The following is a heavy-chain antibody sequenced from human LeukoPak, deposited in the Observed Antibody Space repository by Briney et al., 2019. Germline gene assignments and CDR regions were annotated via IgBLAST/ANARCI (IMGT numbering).Heavy chain of an antibody. V-gene: IGHV4-39*01. D-gene: IGHD2-21*01. CDR3: ARHIALRNWFDP. CDR2: IYYSGST. CDR1: GGSISSSSYY. Sequence: KPSETLSLTCTVSGGSISSSSYYWGWIRQPPGKGLEWIGSIYYSGSTYYNPSLKSRVTISVDTSKNQFSLKLSSVTAADTAVYYCARHIALRNWFDPWGQGTLVTVSS. J-gene: IGHJ5*02.